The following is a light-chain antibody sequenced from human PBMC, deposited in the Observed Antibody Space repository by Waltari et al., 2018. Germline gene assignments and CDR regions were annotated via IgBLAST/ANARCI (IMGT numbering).Light chain of an antibody. V-gene: IGKV1-16*02. CDR2: AAS. CDR1: QDISNY. CDR3: QKYDSALWA. J-gene: IGKJ1*01. Sequence: DIQMTQSPSSLSASVGVRVTITCRASQDISNYLAWFQQKPGKAPKSLIYAASMLQRGVPSKFSGSGSGTDFTITISSLQPEDVATYYCQKYDSALWAFGQGTKVEIK.